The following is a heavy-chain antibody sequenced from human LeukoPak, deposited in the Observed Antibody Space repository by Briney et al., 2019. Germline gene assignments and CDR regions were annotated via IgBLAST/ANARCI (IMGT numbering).Heavy chain of an antibody. J-gene: IGHJ4*02. CDR2: INHSGST. CDR1: AGSFSGYY. D-gene: IGHD2-21*02. V-gene: IGHV4-34*01. Sequence: SETLSLTCAVYAGSFSGYYWSWIRQPPGKGLKWIGEINHSGSTNYNPSLKSRVTISVDTSKNQFSLKLSSVTAADTAVYYCARGRADCGGDCYPTTQNDYWGQGTLVTVSS. CDR3: ARGRADCGGDCYPTTQNDY.